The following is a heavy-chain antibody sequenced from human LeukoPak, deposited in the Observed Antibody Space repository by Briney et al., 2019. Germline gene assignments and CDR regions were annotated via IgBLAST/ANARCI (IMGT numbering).Heavy chain of an antibody. D-gene: IGHD1-14*01. J-gene: IGHJ4*02. CDR3: AREGRSTTDAY. Sequence: PSETLSLTCSVSGASVSSYYWTWIRQPAGKGLEWIGRISSSGSTNYNPSLKSRVTMSVDTSENQFSLKLSSVTAADTAVYYCAREGRSTTDAYWGQGTLVTVSS. V-gene: IGHV4-4*07. CDR1: GASVSSYY. CDR2: ISSSGST.